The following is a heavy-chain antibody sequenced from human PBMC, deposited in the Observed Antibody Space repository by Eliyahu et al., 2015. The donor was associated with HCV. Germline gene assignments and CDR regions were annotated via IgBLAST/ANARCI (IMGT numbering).Heavy chain of an antibody. Sequence: EVQLVESGGGLVQPGGSLRLSCAASGFTFSAYGLSWVRQAPGMGLEWVSTINSNDDTTHFADSVKGRFTISRDNSKNTLYLQMNSLRAEDTAVYYCAKDFYWRELFLDSWGQGTLVTVSS. J-gene: IGHJ4*02. D-gene: IGHD1-26*01. V-gene: IGHV3-23*04. CDR3: AKDFYWRELFLDS. CDR1: GFTFSAYG. CDR2: INSNDDTT.